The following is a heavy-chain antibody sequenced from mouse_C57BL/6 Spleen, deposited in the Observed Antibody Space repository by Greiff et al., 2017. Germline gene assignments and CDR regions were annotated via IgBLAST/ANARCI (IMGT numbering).Heavy chain of an antibody. CDR3: ASPYYSNFYYAMDY. D-gene: IGHD2-5*01. V-gene: IGHV5-6*02. CDR2: ISSGGSYT. J-gene: IGHJ4*01. CDR1: GFTFSSYG. Sequence: EVKLVESGGDLVKPGGSLKLSCAASGFTFSSYGMSWVRQTPDKRLEWVATISSGGSYTYYPDSVKGRFTISRDNAKNTLYLQMSSLKSEDTAMYYCASPYYSNFYYAMDYWGQGTSVTVSS.